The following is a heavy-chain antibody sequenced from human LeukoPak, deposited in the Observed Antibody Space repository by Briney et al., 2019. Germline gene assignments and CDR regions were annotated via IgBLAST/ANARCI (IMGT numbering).Heavy chain of an antibody. J-gene: IGHJ6*04. CDR3: AELGITMIGGV. CDR1: GITFSNYN. CDR2: ITSSSSYT. V-gene: IGHV3-21*01. D-gene: IGHD3-10*02. Sequence: TGGSLRLSCAAPGITFSNYNMNWVRQAPGKGLEWISSITSSSSYTFYADSVKGRFTISRDNAKNSLYLQMNSLRAEDTAVYYCAELGITMIGGVWGKGTTVTISS.